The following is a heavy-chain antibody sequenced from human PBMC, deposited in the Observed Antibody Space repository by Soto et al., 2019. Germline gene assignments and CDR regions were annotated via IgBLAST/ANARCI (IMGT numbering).Heavy chain of an antibody. CDR2: ISGSGGST. J-gene: IGHJ4*02. Sequence: DVQLLESGGGLVQPGGSLRLSCVASGFTFSSYAMSWVRQAPGKGLEWVSAISGSGGSTYYADSVKGRFTISRDNSKNTLHLQMNSLRAEVTAVYYCAKDVVGDTAMARFDYWGQGTLVTVSS. CDR1: GFTFSSYA. D-gene: IGHD5-18*01. CDR3: AKDVVGDTAMARFDY. V-gene: IGHV3-23*01.